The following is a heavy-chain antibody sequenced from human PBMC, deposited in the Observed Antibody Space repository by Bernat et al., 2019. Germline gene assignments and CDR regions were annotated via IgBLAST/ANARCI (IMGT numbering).Heavy chain of an antibody. CDR1: GYTFTNYG. CDR2: INAYNGNT. CDR3: ARERGRQWGSGVFVY. D-gene: IGHD3-10*01. V-gene: IGHV1-18*01. J-gene: IGHJ4*02. Sequence: QVQLVQSGAEVKKPGASVKVSCKASGYTFTNYGISWVRQAPGQGLEWMGWINAYNGNTNYAQKLQGRVTMTTDTSMSTAYMELRSLRSDDTAVYYCARERGRQWGSGVFVYWGQGTLVTVSS.